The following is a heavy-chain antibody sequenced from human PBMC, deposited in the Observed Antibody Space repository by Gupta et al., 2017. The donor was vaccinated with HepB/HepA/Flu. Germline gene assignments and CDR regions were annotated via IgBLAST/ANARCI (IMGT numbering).Heavy chain of an antibody. J-gene: IGHJ4*02. CDR1: GGSIKTTDHF. CDR3: ARQAGASGDFLDY. Sequence: QLQLRESGPGLVKPSETLSLTCTVSGGSIKTTDHFWAWIRRPPGKGFEWIGSIFQTGTTYYDPFLKSRVTISIDTSKIHFTLSLNSVTAADTAVYYCARQAGASGDFLDYWGQGTLVIVSS. CDR2: IFQTGTT. V-gene: IGHV4-39*01. D-gene: IGHD1-26*01.